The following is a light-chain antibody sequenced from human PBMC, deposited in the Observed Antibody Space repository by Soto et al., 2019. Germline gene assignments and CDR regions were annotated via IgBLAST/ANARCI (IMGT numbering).Light chain of an antibody. Sequence: QSALTQPASVSGAPGQTITISCSGITTTIGTYNVVSWYQQSPSAAPRLLIYDDTKRPSGISDRFSGFKSGKTASLTISGLQAEDEADYYCGSWDGGRRSVLFGAGTKLTVL. CDR1: TTTIGTYNV. V-gene: IGLV2-23*01. J-gene: IGLJ1*01. CDR2: DDT. CDR3: GSWDGGRRSVL.